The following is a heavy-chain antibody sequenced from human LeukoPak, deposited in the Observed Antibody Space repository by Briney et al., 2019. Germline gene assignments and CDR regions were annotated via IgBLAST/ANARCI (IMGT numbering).Heavy chain of an antibody. CDR3: ARRTVTRDWYFDL. CDR1: GFTFSDYF. D-gene: IGHD4-17*01. Sequence: SGGSLRLSCTASGFTFSDYFMSWIRQAPGKGLEWISQISRSGTTIYYADSVKGRFTISRDNAKNSLYLQMNSLRAEDTAVYYCARRTVTRDWYFDLWGRGTLVTVSS. CDR2: ISRSGTTI. V-gene: IGHV3-11*01. J-gene: IGHJ2*01.